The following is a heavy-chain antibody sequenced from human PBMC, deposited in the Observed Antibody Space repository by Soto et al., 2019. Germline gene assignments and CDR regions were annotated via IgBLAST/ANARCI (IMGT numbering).Heavy chain of an antibody. CDR3: VRERSGYSYADS. J-gene: IGHJ4*02. D-gene: IGHD5-18*01. CDR2: ISGSGDRK. Sequence: EVQLLDSGGGLVQPGGSLRLSCAASGFTFSDYAMSWLRQPPGKGLEWVAAISGSGDRKYYADSVKGRFTISRDNSKNTLYLQMNSMRAEDSAVYYCVRERSGYSYADSWGQGTLVTVSS. CDR1: GFTFSDYA. V-gene: IGHV3-23*01.